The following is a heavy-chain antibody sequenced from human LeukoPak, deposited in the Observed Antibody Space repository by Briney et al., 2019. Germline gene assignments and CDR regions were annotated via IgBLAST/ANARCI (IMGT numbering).Heavy chain of an antibody. J-gene: IGHJ4*02. CDR3: ARRINSSGWYGAFDY. D-gene: IGHD6-19*01. Sequence: SETLSLTCTVSGGSISSTYYWGWIRQPPGKGLEWIGNIYYSGSPHYDPSLRSRVTISVDTSKNQFSLKLSSVTAADTAVYYCARRINSSGWYGAFDYWGQGTLVTVSS. CDR1: GGSISSTYY. CDR2: IYYSGSP. V-gene: IGHV4-39*07.